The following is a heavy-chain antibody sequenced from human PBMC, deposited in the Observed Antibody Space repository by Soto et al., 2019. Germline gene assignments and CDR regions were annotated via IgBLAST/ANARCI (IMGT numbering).Heavy chain of an antibody. J-gene: IGHJ4*02. CDR3: ASHLSSIAAGRYDY. D-gene: IGHD6-6*01. CDR2: IIPIFGTA. Sequence: SVKVSFKASGGTFSSYAISWVRQAPGQGLEWMGGIIPIFGTANYAQKFQGRVTITADESTSTAYMELSSLRSEDTAVYYCASHLSSIAAGRYDYWGQGTLVTVSS. CDR1: GGTFSSYA. V-gene: IGHV1-69*13.